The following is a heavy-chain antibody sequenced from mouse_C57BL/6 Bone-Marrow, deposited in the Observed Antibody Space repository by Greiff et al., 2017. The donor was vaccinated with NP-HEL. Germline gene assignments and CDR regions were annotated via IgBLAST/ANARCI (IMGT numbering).Heavy chain of an antibody. V-gene: IGHV1-72*01. CDR3: ARTYYGSSPFAY. D-gene: IGHD1-1*01. CDR2: IDPSSGGT. Sequence: QVQLQQPGAELVKPGASVKLSCKASGYTFTSYWMHWVKQRPGRGLEWIGRIDPSSGGTKYNEKFKSKATLTVDKSSSTAYMQLSSLTSEDSAVYYCARTYYGSSPFAYWGQGTLVTVSA. J-gene: IGHJ3*01. CDR1: GYTFTSYW.